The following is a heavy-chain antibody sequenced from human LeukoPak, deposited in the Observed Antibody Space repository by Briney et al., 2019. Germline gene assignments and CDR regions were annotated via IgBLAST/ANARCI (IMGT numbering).Heavy chain of an antibody. Sequence: SETLSLTCTVSGGSISSSSYYWGWIRQPPGKGLEWIGSIYYSGSTYYNPSLKSRVTISVDTSKNQFSLKLSSVTAADTAVYYCARVSGSYSVAADYWGQGTLVTVSS. D-gene: IGHD1-26*01. V-gene: IGHV4-39*07. CDR3: ARVSGSYSVAADY. CDR2: IYYSGST. CDR1: GGSISSSSYY. J-gene: IGHJ4*02.